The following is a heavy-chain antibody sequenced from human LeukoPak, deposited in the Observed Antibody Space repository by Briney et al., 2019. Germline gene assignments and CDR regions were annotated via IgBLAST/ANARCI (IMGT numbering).Heavy chain of an antibody. Sequence: SETLSLTCTVSGGSISSYYSSWIRQPPGKGLEWIGYIYYSGGTNYNPSLKSRVTISVDTSKNQFSLKLSSVTAADTAVYYCARASPRIWNAFDIWGQGTMVTVSS. J-gene: IGHJ3*02. CDR2: IYYSGGT. V-gene: IGHV4-59*12. CDR3: ARASPRIWNAFDI. CDR1: GGSISSYY. D-gene: IGHD1-1*01.